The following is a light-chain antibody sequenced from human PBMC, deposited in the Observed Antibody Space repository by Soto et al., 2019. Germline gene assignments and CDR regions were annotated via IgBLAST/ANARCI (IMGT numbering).Light chain of an antibody. CDR1: SSDIGGYNY. CDR2: EVS. Sequence: QAVLTQPASVSGSPGQSITISCTGTSSDIGGYNYVSWYQHLPDKAPKLIIYEVSNRPSGVSNRFSGSKSGNTASLTVSGLQADDEADYYCSSYTSSSTLVFGGGTKLTVL. CDR3: SSYTSSSTLV. J-gene: IGLJ3*02. V-gene: IGLV2-14*01.